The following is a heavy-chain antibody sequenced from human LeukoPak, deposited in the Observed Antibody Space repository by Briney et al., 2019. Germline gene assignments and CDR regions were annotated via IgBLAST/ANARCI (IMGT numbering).Heavy chain of an antibody. CDR1: GGSISDDY. J-gene: IGHJ6*04. V-gene: IGHV4-4*07. CDR3: AREHHTLNERLLDV. D-gene: IGHD1-1*01. CDR2: INPGGNT. Sequence: PSETLSLTCTAFGGSISDDYWTWIRQPAGKGLEWIGRINPGGNTSYNPSLKSRVTISEDTSKNQFSLKLSSVTAADTAIYYCAREHHTLNERLLDVWGEGTTVTVSS.